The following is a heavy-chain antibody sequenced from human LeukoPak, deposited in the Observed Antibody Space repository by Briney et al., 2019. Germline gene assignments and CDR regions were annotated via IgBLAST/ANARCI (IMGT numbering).Heavy chain of an antibody. Sequence: PGRSLRLSCAASGFTFSSYAMHWVRQAPGKGLEWVAVISYDGSNKYYADSVKGRFTISRDNSKNTLYLQMNSLRAEDTAVYYCARDGGTMIVVVYYFDYWGQGTLVTVSS. J-gene: IGHJ4*02. CDR1: GFTFSSYA. V-gene: IGHV3-30-3*01. CDR3: ARDGGTMIVVVYYFDY. CDR2: ISYDGSNK. D-gene: IGHD3-22*01.